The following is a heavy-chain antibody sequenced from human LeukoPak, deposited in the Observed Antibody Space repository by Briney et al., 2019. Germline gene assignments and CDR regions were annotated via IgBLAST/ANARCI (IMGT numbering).Heavy chain of an antibody. CDR1: GFTFSSYS. J-gene: IGHJ4*02. CDR3: ARGTPFIAAAGTVDY. Sequence: GGSLRLSCAASGFTFSSYSMNWVRQAPGKGLEWVSSTSSSSSYIYYADSVKGRFTISRDNAKNSLYLQMNSLRAEDTAVYYCARGTPFIAAAGTVDYWGQGTLVTVSS. CDR2: TSSSSSYI. V-gene: IGHV3-21*01. D-gene: IGHD6-13*01.